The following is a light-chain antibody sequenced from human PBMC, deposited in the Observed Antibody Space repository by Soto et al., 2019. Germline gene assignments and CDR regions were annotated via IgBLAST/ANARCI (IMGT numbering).Light chain of an antibody. J-gene: IGLJ1*01. Sequence: QSALTQPASVSGSPGQSITISCTGTSSDVGSYNLVSWYQQHPGKAPEPVIYEVNKRPSGVSNHFSGSKSGNTASLTISGLQVEDEADYYCCSYAGSSYVFGTGTKLTVL. CDR1: SSDVGSYNL. V-gene: IGLV2-23*02. CDR2: EVN. CDR3: CSYAGSSYV.